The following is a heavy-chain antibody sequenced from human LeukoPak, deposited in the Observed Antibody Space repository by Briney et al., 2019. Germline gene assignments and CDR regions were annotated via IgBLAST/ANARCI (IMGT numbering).Heavy chain of an antibody. CDR2: IYYSGST. J-gene: IGHJ2*01. V-gene: IGHV4-59*08. D-gene: IGHD6-19*01. CDR1: GGSISHYF. Sequence: PLETLSLTCPVSGGSISHYFWSWIRQPPGKALEWIGYIYYSGSTNYNPSLKSRVTISVDTSKNQFSLKLSSVTAADTAVYYCAKTVAGYWYFDLWGRGTLVTVSS. CDR3: AKTVAGYWYFDL.